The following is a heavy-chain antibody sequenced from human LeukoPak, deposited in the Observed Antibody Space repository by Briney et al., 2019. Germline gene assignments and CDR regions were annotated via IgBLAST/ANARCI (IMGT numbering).Heavy chain of an antibody. J-gene: IGHJ4*02. CDR3: ARDTGIVAVPFDY. CDR2: INPNSGGT. D-gene: IGHD3-22*01. Sequence: ASVKVSCKASGYTFTGYYMHWVRQAPGQGLEWMGWINPNSGGTNYAQKFQGRVTMTRDTSISTAYMELSRLRSDDTAVYYCARDTGIVAVPFDYWGQGTLVTVSS. V-gene: IGHV1-2*02. CDR1: GYTFTGYY.